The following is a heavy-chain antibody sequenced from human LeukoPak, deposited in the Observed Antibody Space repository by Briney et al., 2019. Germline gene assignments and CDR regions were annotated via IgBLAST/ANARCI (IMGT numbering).Heavy chain of an antibody. D-gene: IGHD4-17*01. V-gene: IGHV3-30*04. CDR3: AKDAVTYGDYFDY. Sequence: PGGSLRLSCAASGFTFSTYAMHWVRQAPGKGLEWVAAISYDGPNKRYADSVKGRFTISRDNSKNTLYLQMNSLRAEDTAVYYCAKDAVTYGDYFDYWGQGTLVTVSS. CDR1: GFTFSTYA. J-gene: IGHJ4*02. CDR2: ISYDGPNK.